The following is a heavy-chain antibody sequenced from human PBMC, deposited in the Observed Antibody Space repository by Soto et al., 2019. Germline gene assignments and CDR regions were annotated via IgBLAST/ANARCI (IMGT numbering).Heavy chain of an antibody. J-gene: IGHJ6*03. CDR3: AKTPSGDYYYMDV. Sequence: EVQLLESGGGLVQPGGSLRLSCAASGFTFSNYAMSWVRQAPGKGLEWVSGISGSGGGTYYADSVKGRFTISRDNSKNTLYLQMNSLRAEDTAVYYCAKTPSGDYYYMDVWGRGTTVTVSS. CDR1: GFTFSNYA. D-gene: IGHD3-10*01. V-gene: IGHV3-23*01. CDR2: ISGSGGGT.